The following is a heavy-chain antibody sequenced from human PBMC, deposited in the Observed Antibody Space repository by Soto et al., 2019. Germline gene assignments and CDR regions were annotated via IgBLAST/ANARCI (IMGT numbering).Heavy chain of an antibody. J-gene: IGHJ5*02. Sequence: ASVKVSCKVSGYTLTELSMRWVRQAPGKGLEWMGGFDPEDGETIYAQKFQGRVTMTEDTSTDTAYMELSSLRSEDTAVYYCATLVVPAAIRGSWFDPWGQGTLVTVSS. CDR2: FDPEDGET. CDR1: GYTLTELS. D-gene: IGHD2-2*01. CDR3: ATLVVPAAIRGSWFDP. V-gene: IGHV1-24*01.